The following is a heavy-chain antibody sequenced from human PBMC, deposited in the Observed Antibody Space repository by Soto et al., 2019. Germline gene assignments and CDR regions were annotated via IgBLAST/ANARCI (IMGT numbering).Heavy chain of an antibody. CDR1: GGSFSGYY. CDR2: INHSGST. V-gene: IGHV4-34*01. CDR3: ARAYEWGATTRKVDFDY. J-gene: IGHJ4*02. Sequence: QVQLQQWGAGLLKPSETLSLTCAVYGGSFSGYYWSWIRQPPGKGLEWIGEINHSGSTNYNPSLKSRVTTSVDTSKNQFSLKLSSVTAADTAVYYCARAYEWGATTRKVDFDYWGQGTLVTVSS. D-gene: IGHD5-12*01.